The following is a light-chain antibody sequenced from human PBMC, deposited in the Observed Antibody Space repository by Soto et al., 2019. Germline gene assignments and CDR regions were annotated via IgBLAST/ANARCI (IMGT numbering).Light chain of an antibody. CDR3: QSYDSSLDVV. J-gene: IGLJ2*01. CDR2: GNS. Sequence: VVTQPPSVSGAPGQRVTISCTGSSSNIGAGYDVHWYQQLPGTAPKLLIYGNSNRPSGVPDRFSGSKSGTSASLAITGLQAEDEADYYCQSYDSSLDVVFGGGTKLTVL. CDR1: SSNIGAGYD. V-gene: IGLV1-40*01.